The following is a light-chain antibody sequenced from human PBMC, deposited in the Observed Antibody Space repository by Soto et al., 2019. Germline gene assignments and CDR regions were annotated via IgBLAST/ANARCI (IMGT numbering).Light chain of an antibody. CDR2: LNSDGSH. J-gene: IGLJ3*02. Sequence: QLVLTQSPSASASLGASVKLTCTLSSGHSNYAIAWHQQQPEKGPRYLMNLNSDGSHKKGDGIPDRFSGSISGAERYLTISSLQSEDEADYYCQTWGTGIRVFGGGTKLTVL. CDR3: QTWGTGIRV. CDR1: SGHSNYA. V-gene: IGLV4-69*01.